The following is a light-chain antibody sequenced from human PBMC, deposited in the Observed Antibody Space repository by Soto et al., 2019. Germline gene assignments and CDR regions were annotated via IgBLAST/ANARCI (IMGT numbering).Light chain of an antibody. CDR2: ANS. CDR3: QSYERSLSALV. CDR1: NSNIGAGYD. Sequence: QSVLTQPPSVSGAPGQRVTISCTGSNSNIGAGYDVHWYQQLPGTAPKLIIYANSNRPSGVADRFSGSKSGTSASLAITGPQAEDEDDYYCQSYERSLSALVFGGGTKVTVL. V-gene: IGLV1-40*01. J-gene: IGLJ3*02.